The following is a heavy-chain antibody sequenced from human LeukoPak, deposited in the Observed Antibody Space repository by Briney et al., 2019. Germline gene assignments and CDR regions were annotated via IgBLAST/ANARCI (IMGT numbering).Heavy chain of an antibody. CDR3: TRGAGWLIDY. J-gene: IGHJ4*02. Sequence: SETLSLTCTVSGGSISTYYWSWIRQPPGRGLEWIGYIYYFGTTNYNPSLKSRVTISADTSKNHFSLKLNSVTTADRAVYYCTRGAGWLIDYWGQGILVTVSS. CDR2: IYYFGTT. V-gene: IGHV4-59*01. CDR1: GGSISTYY. D-gene: IGHD3-16*01.